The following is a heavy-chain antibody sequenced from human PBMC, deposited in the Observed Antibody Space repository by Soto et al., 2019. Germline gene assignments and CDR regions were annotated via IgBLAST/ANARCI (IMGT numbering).Heavy chain of an antibody. Sequence: QVQLLQSGAEVKKPGASVKVSCKASGYTFIGTYVHWVRQAPGQGLEWMGWINPKSGATNYAQKFQGRVTMTRDTSISTVYMELRRLRSDDTAVYSCARGVRAPGDYYYAMDVWGQGTTVTVSS. CDR3: ARGVRAPGDYYYAMDV. J-gene: IGHJ6*02. V-gene: IGHV1-2*02. CDR1: GYTFIGTY. CDR2: INPKSGAT. D-gene: IGHD1-26*01.